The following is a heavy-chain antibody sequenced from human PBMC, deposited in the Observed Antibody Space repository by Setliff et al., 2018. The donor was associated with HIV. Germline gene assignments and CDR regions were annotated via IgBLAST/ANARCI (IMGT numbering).Heavy chain of an antibody. CDR1: GYTFNSYG. Sequence: ASVKVSCKASGYTFNSYGISWVRQAPGQGPEWVGWIATYNGNTNYAQRLQGRVTLTTDTSTSTAYMELRRLRFDDTAVYFCARGVSQAYTYGSGAYYYFDFWGLGTLVTVS. D-gene: IGHD6-19*01. CDR3: ARGVSQAYTYGSGAYYYFDF. J-gene: IGHJ4*02. CDR2: IATYNGNT. V-gene: IGHV1-18*01.